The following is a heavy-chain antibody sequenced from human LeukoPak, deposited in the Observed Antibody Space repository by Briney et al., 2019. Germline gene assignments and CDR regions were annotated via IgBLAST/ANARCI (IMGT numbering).Heavy chain of an antibody. CDR3: AKDQLQYCSSTSCYVRGFDY. J-gene: IGHJ4*02. Sequence: PGGSLRLSCAASGFTFSNYATSWVRQAPGSGLEWVSPISGVGLDPYYADSVKGRFTISRDNSKNTLYLQMNSLRAEDTAVYYCAKDQLQYCSSTSCYVRGFDYWGQRTLVTVSS. D-gene: IGHD2-2*01. CDR1: GFTFSNYA. CDR2: ISGVGLDP. V-gene: IGHV3-23*01.